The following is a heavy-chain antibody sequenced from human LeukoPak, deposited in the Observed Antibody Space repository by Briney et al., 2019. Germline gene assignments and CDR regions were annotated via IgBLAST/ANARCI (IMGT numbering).Heavy chain of an antibody. CDR1: GFTFSSYW. CDR3: ARGASPYYYYGMDV. Sequence: GGSLRLSCAASGFTFSSYWMSWVRQAPGKGLEWVANIKQDGSEKCYVDSAKGRFTISRDNAKNSLYLQMNSLRAEDTAVYYCARGASPYYYYGMDVWGQGTTVTVSS. V-gene: IGHV3-7*01. J-gene: IGHJ6*02. CDR2: IKQDGSEK.